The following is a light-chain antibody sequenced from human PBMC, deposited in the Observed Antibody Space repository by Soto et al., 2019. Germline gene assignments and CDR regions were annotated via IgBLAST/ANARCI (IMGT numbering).Light chain of an antibody. Sequence: EIVMTQSPATLSVSPGEGATLSCRASQTVSSNLAWYQQKPGQAPRLLIYGASTRATGIPARFSCSGSWTEFTLTISSLQSEDFAVYYCHQYNNWPLTFGGGTKVEIK. CDR3: HQYNNWPLT. CDR2: GAS. V-gene: IGKV3-15*01. CDR1: QTVSSN. J-gene: IGKJ4*01.